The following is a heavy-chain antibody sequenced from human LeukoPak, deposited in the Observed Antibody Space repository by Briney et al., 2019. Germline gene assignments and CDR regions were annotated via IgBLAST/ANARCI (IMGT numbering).Heavy chain of an antibody. D-gene: IGHD3-10*01. CDR3: ARASGPFDY. CDR1: GFTFSIYG. V-gene: IGHV3-33*01. J-gene: IGHJ4*02. CDR2: IWNDGSNK. Sequence: GGSLILSCAASGFTFSIYGMHWVRQAPGKGLEWVAVIWNDGSNKYYADSVKGRFTISRDNSKNTLYLQMNSLRAEDTAVYSCARASGPFDYWGQGTLVTVSS.